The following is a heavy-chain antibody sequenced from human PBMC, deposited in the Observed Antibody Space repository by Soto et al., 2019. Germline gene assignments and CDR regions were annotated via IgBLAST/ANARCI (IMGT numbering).Heavy chain of an antibody. V-gene: IGHV3-30-3*01. CDR2: ISYDGSNK. CDR1: GFTFSSYA. CDR3: ARDLGSSGYYFDY. D-gene: IGHD3-22*01. Sequence: RLSCAASGFTFSSYAMHWVRQAPGKGLEWVAVISYDGSNKYYADSVKGRFTISRDNSKNTLYLQMNSLRAEDTAVYYCARDLGSSGYYFDYWGQGTLVTVSS. J-gene: IGHJ4*02.